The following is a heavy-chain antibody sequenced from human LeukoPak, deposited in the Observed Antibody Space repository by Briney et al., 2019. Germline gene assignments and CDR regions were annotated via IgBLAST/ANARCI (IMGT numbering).Heavy chain of an antibody. CDR3: ARDRSYCSGGSCPNWFDP. Sequence: SETLSLTCTVSGGSISSYYWSWIRQPPGKGLGWIGCIYYSGSTNYNPSLKSRVTISVDTSKYQFSLKLSSVTAADTAVYYCARDRSYCSGGSCPNWFDPWGQGTLVTVSS. V-gene: IGHV4-59*01. CDR2: IYYSGST. D-gene: IGHD2-15*01. J-gene: IGHJ5*02. CDR1: GGSISSYY.